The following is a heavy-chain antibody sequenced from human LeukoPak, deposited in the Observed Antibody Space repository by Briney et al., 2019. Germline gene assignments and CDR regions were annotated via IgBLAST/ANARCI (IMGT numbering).Heavy chain of an antibody. CDR2: ISSSSSYI. CDR3: ARDIQSPLNYDILTGYYESLNVY. V-gene: IGHV3-21*01. D-gene: IGHD3-9*01. J-gene: IGHJ4*02. Sequence: GGSLRLSCAASGFTFSSYSMNWVRQAPGKGLEWVSSISSSSSYIYYADSVKGRFTISRDNAKNSLYLQMNSLRAEDTAVYYCARDIQSPLNYDILTGYYESLNVYWGQGTLVTVSS. CDR1: GFTFSSYS.